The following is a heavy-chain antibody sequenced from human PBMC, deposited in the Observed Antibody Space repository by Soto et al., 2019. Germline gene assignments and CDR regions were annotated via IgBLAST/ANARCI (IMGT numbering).Heavy chain of an antibody. CDR1: GGSSSKSTYC. V-gene: IGHV4-39*07. J-gene: IGHJ4*02. Sequence: SETKPLTCRFSGGSSSKSTYCWGWIRQPPGKGLEWIGNIYYSGSTYYNPSLKSRVTMSVDTSENQFSLKLSSVTASDTAVYYCARGQGFDYLGQGTLVVV. CDR2: IYYSGST. CDR3: ARGQGFDY.